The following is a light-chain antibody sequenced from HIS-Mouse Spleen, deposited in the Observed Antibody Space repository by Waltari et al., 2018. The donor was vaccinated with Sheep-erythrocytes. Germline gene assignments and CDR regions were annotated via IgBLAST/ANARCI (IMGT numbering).Light chain of an antibody. CDR1: ALPKQY. CDR2: KDS. J-gene: IGLJ3*02. Sequence: SYELTQPPSVSVSPGQTARSTCSGDALPKQYAYWYQQKPGQAPVLVIYKDSERPSGIPERFSGSSSGTTVTLTISGVQAEDEADYYCQSADSSGTYWVFGGGNKLTVL. V-gene: IGLV3-25*03. CDR3: QSADSSGTYWV.